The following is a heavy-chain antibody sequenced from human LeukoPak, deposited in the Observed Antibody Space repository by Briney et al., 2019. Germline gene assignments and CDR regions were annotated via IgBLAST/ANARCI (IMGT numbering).Heavy chain of an antibody. CDR1: GFTFSNYG. CDR3: AKDSIPSTAGPYYLDY. J-gene: IGHJ4*02. CDR2: MRYDGSYQ. D-gene: IGHD2-2*02. V-gene: IGHV3-30*02. Sequence: GGSLRLSCAASGFTFSNYGMYWVRQAPGKGLEWVTFMRYDGSYQYYEDSVRGRFTISRGTSKNTLYLQMSSLTPQDTAIYYCAKDSIPSTAGPYYLDYWGQGTLVSVSS.